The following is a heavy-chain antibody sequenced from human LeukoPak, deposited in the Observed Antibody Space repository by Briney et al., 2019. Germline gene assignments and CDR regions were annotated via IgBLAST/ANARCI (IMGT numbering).Heavy chain of an antibody. CDR1: GFTLSNHW. J-gene: IGHJ4*02. CDR3: AREQSTIDH. D-gene: IGHD5/OR15-5a*01. Sequence: GGSLRLSCAASGFTLSNHWMHWVRQAPGKGLVWVSRINIDGRTISYADSVKGRFTISRDNAKNMLYLQMSSLGAEDTAVYYCAREQSTIDHWGQGTLVTVSS. CDR2: INIDGRTI. V-gene: IGHV3-74*01.